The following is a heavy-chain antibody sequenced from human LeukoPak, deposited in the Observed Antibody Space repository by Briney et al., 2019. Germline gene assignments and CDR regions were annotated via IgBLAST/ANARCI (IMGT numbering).Heavy chain of an antibody. Sequence: SQTLSLTCAISGGSVSSNSAAWNWIRQSPSRGLEWLGRTYYRSKWYNDYAVPVKSRITINPDTSKNQFSLQLNSVTPEDTAVYYCARDRTYYYDSSGYYFEVASPLDYWGQGTLVTVSS. J-gene: IGHJ4*02. CDR1: GGSVSSNSAA. D-gene: IGHD3-22*01. CDR3: ARDRTYYYDSSGYYFEVASPLDY. CDR2: TYYRSKWYN. V-gene: IGHV6-1*01.